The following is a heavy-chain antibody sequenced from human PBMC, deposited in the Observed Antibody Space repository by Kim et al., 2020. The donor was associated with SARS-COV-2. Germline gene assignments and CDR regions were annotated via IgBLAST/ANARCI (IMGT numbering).Heavy chain of an antibody. V-gene: IGHV3-11*04. CDR3: ASDEESVMDV. J-gene: IGHJ6*02. CDR2: L. Sequence: LYSPDSGTSRFTISRDNAKNSLYLQLKSLRAADTAVYYCASDEESVMDVWGQGTTVTVSS.